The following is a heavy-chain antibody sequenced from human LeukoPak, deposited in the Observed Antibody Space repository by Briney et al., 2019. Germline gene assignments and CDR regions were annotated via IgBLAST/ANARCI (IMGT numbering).Heavy chain of an antibody. CDR3: ARAHSGGVVRGVIITNWFDP. D-gene: IGHD3-10*01. J-gene: IGHJ5*02. Sequence: SQTLSLTCTVSGGSISSGGFYWSWIRQHPGKGLEWIGYIYYSGSTYYNPSLKSRVTISVDTSKNQFSLKLSSVTAADTAVYYCARAHSGGVVRGVIITNWFDPWGQGTLVTVSS. CDR2: IYYSGST. V-gene: IGHV4-31*03. CDR1: GGSISSGGFY.